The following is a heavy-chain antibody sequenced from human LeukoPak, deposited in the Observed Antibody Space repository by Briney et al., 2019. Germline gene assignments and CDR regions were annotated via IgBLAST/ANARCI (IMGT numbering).Heavy chain of an antibody. J-gene: IGHJ3*02. CDR2: INHRGST. D-gene: IGHD3-22*01. CDR1: GGSISSGSYY. V-gene: IGHV4-39*07. Sequence: SETLSLTCTVSGGSISSGSYYWSWIRQSPGKGLEWIGEINHRGSTNYNPSLKSRVTISVDTSKNQFSLKLSSVTAADTAVYYCARGTYYYDSSGQPIFDIWGQGTMVTVSS. CDR3: ARGTYYYDSSGQPIFDI.